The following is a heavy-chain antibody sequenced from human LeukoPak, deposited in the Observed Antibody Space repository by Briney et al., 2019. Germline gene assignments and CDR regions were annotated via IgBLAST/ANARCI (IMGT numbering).Heavy chain of an antibody. CDR2: ISNDGSNK. J-gene: IGHJ4*02. CDR3: ARGYRSGWLDF. V-gene: IGHV3-30-3*01. Sequence: PGRSLRLSCAASGFTFSTYLMHWVRQAPGQGLEWVALISNDGSNKYYADSVKGRFTISRDTSNNTLFLQMNSLTADDTAVYYCARGYRSGWLDFWGQGTLVTVSS. D-gene: IGHD6-19*01. CDR1: GFTFSTYL.